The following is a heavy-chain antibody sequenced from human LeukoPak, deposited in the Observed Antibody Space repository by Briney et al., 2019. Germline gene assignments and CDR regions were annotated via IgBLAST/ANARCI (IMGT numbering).Heavy chain of an antibody. CDR1: GGSFSGFY. Sequence: PSETLSLTCAVYGGSFSGFYWSWIRQPPGKRLERIGEINQGGSTNYNPSLKSRVTISVDTSKNHFSLKLSSVTAADTAVYYCARRDIYCSGDSCYPQGWLDPWGQGTLVTVSS. J-gene: IGHJ5*02. CDR3: ARRDIYCSGDSCYPQGWLDP. V-gene: IGHV4-34*01. D-gene: IGHD2-15*01. CDR2: INQGGST.